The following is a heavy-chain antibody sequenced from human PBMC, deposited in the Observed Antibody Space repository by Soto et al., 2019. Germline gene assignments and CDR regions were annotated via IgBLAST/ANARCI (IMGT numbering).Heavy chain of an antibody. V-gene: IGHV1-69*13. CDR2: IIPIFGTA. Sequence: ASVKVSCTASGGTFSSYASSWVRQAPGQGLEWMGGIIPIFGTANYAQKFQGRVTITADESTSTAYMELSSLRSEDTAVYYCASGIAVAGSLGGDAFDIWGQGTMVTVSS. CDR1: GGTFSSYA. CDR3: ASGIAVAGSLGGDAFDI. D-gene: IGHD6-19*01. J-gene: IGHJ3*02.